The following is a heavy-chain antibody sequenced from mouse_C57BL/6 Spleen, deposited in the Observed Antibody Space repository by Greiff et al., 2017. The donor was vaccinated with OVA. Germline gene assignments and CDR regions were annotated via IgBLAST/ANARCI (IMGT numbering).Heavy chain of an antibody. J-gene: IGHJ2*01. V-gene: IGHV14-4*01. CDR2: IDPENGDT. CDR1: GFNIKDDY. CDR3: TQGYYSNYVGY. Sequence: EVQLRQSGAELVRPGASVKLSCTASGFNIKDDYMHWVKQRPEQGLEWIGWIDPENGDTEYASKFQGKATITADTSSNTAYRQLSSLTSEDTAVYYCTQGYYSNYVGYWGQGTTLTVSS. D-gene: IGHD2-5*01.